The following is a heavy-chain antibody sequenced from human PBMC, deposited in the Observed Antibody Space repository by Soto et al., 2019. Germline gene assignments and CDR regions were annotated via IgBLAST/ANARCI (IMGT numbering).Heavy chain of an antibody. Sequence: GASGKVSCKASGYTFTSYYINWVRQATGQGLEWMGWMIPYSGNTGYAQKFQGRVTMTRNTSISTAYLELSSLRSEDTAVYYSSIFSTYYYDSSGYPHDAFDIWGQGTMVTVSS. CDR1: GYTFTSYY. D-gene: IGHD3-22*01. CDR3: SIFSTYYYDSSGYPHDAFDI. J-gene: IGHJ3*02. CDR2: MIPYSGNT. V-gene: IGHV1-8*01.